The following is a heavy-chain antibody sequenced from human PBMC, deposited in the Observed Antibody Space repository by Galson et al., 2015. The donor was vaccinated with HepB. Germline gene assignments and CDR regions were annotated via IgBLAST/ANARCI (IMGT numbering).Heavy chain of an antibody. V-gene: IGHV1-18*04. CDR1: GYTFTSYG. J-gene: IGHJ6*02. D-gene: IGHD3-16*01. CDR3: ARATALGDDYNGMDV. Sequence: SVKVSCKASGYTFTSYGISWVRQAPGQGLEWMGWISAYNGNTAYAHKFQGRVAMTTNTSTSTAYMELRSLRSDDTAVYYCARATALGDDYNGMDVWGQGTTVTVSS. CDR2: ISAYNGNT.